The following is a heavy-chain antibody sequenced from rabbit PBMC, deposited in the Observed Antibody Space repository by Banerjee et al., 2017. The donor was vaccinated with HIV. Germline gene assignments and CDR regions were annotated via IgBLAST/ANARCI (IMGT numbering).Heavy chain of an antibody. V-gene: IGHV1S40*01. CDR3: ARGYTSNNGVNL. CDR1: GFSFSSGYY. CDR2: IYAGSSGTT. Sequence: QSLEESGGGLVQPEGSLTLTCKASGFSFSSGYYMCWVRQAPGKGLEWIACIYAGSSGTTYYANWAKGRFTISKTSSTTVTLQMTSLTAADTATYFCARGYTSNNGVNLWGPGTLVTVS. D-gene: IGHD1-1*01. J-gene: IGHJ4*01.